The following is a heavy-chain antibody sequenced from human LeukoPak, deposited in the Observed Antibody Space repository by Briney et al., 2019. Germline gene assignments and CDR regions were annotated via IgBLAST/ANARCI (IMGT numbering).Heavy chain of an antibody. Sequence: NPGGSLRLSCAASGFTFGAYTINWVRQAPGKGLEWVSCIFSRSESILYADSVKGRFTISRDNAKNSLYLQMDSLRVEDTAVYYCARDFFHSSDSRPFDYWGQGTLATVSS. J-gene: IGHJ4*02. D-gene: IGHD3-22*01. CDR2: IFSRSESI. CDR3: ARDFFHSSDSRPFDY. V-gene: IGHV3-21*01. CDR1: GFTFGAYT.